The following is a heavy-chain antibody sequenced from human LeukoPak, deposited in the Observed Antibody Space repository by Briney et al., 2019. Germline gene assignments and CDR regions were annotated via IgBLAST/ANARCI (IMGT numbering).Heavy chain of an antibody. V-gene: IGHV4-59*12. CDR2: IYYSGST. CDR1: GGSISSYY. CDR3: ARESWSHYFDY. Sequence: PSETLSLTCTVSGGSISSYYWSWIRQPPGKGLEWIGYIYYSGSTNYNPSLKSRVTISVDTSKNQLSLKLSSVTAADTAVYYCARESWSHYFDYWGQGTLVTVSS. J-gene: IGHJ4*02. D-gene: IGHD2-8*02.